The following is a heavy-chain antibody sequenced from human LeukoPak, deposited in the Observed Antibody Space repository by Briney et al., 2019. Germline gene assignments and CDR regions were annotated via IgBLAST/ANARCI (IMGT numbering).Heavy chain of an antibody. J-gene: IGHJ6*02. CDR1: GFTFSSYA. Sequence: GGSLRLSCAASGFTFSSYAMHWVRQAPGKGLEWVAVISYDGSNKYYADSVKGRFTISRDNSKNTLYLQMNSLRAEDTAVYYCARDFGGDFWSGYYTHYYYYGMDVWGQGTTVTVSS. CDR3: ARDFGGDFWSGYYTHYYYYGMDV. V-gene: IGHV3-30-3*01. D-gene: IGHD3-3*01. CDR2: ISYDGSNK.